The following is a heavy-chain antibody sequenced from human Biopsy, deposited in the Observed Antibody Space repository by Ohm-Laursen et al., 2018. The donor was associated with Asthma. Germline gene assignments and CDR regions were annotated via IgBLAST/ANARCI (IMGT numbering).Heavy chain of an antibody. Sequence: ASVKVSCNASGYTFIHFAIHWVRQAPGQRLAWMGWINAGDGNTKYSQKFQGRVTITRDTSASTAYMDLRSLRSEDTAMYYCARTYYDFLTGQVNDAFALWGQGTMVTVSS. CDR3: ARTYYDFLTGQVNDAFAL. J-gene: IGHJ3*01. CDR1: GYTFIHFA. CDR2: INAGDGNT. V-gene: IGHV1-3*01. D-gene: IGHD3-9*01.